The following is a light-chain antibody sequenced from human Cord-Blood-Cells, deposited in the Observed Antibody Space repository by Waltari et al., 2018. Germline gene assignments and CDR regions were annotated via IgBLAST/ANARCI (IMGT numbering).Light chain of an antibody. CDR1: QRVRRSY. CDR3: QQYGSSPQT. V-gene: IGKV3-20*01. Sequence: EIVLTTSPGTLSLSPGERATLSCRASQRVRRSYLAWYQQKPGQAPRLLIYGASSRATGIPDRFSGSGSGTDFTLTISRLEPEDCAVYCCQQYGSSPQTFGHGTKLEIK. CDR2: GAS. J-gene: IGKJ2*01.